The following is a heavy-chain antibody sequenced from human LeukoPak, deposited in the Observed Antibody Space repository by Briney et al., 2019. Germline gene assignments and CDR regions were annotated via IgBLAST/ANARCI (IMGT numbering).Heavy chain of an antibody. Sequence: GGSLRLSCAASGFTFSDYYISWIRQAPGKGLEWVSYISSSSSYTNYADSVKGRFTISRDNAKNSLYLQMNSLRAEDTAVYYCARLRGYSYGFDYWGQGTLVTVSS. CDR1: GFTFSDYY. V-gene: IGHV3-11*03. CDR3: ARLRGYSYGFDY. D-gene: IGHD5-18*01. CDR2: ISSSSSYT. J-gene: IGHJ4*02.